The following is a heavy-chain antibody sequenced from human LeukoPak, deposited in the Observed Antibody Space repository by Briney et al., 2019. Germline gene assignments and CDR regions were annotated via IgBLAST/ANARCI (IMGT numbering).Heavy chain of an antibody. Sequence: SVKVSCKASGGTFSNYAVSWVRQAPGQGLEWMGGIIPVFEKPNYARKFQDRVTITADEPTATAYMELSSLTSEDTAIYFCARLGHCGETNCYSDFYYMDVWGKGTTVIVSS. CDR3: ARLGHCGETNCYSDFYYMDV. D-gene: IGHD2-21*01. J-gene: IGHJ6*03. CDR2: IIPVFEKP. CDR1: GGTFSNYA. V-gene: IGHV1-69*13.